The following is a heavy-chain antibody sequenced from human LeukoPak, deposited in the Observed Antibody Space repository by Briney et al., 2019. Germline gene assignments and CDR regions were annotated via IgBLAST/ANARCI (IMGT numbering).Heavy chain of an antibody. J-gene: IGHJ3*02. CDR3: ARFTGYCSGTSCYPNAFDI. Sequence: SQTLSLTCTVSGGSISSGPYYWSWIRQPAGKGLEWIGRIHTSGSTNYNPSLKSRVTISVDTSENQFSLKLNSVTAADTALYYCARFTGYCSGTSCYPNAFDIWGQGTMVTVSS. CDR2: IHTSGST. D-gene: IGHD2-2*01. V-gene: IGHV4-61*02. CDR1: GGSISSGPYY.